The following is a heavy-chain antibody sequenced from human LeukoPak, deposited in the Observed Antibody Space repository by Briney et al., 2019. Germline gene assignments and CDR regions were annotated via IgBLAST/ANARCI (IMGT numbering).Heavy chain of an antibody. CDR3: ARGSGSYQDAFDI. D-gene: IGHD1-26*01. Sequence: GGSLRLSCAASGFTFSTYSMNWVRQAPGKGLEWVSSISYSGGYEYFADSVKGRFTISRDNAKNSLFLQMNSLRAEDAAAYYCARGSGSYQDAFDIWGQGTKVTVSS. V-gene: IGHV3-21*01. CDR2: ISYSGGYE. J-gene: IGHJ3*02. CDR1: GFTFSTYS.